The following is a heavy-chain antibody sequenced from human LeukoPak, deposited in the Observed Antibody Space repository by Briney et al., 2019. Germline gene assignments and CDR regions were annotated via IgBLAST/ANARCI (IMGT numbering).Heavy chain of an antibody. D-gene: IGHD5-18*01. J-gene: IGHJ4*02. Sequence: SVKVSCKASGGTFSSYAISWVRQAPGQGLEWMGGIIPIFGTANYAQKFQGRVTITADESTSTAYMGLSSLRSEDTAVYYCARDRGYSYGYGYFDYWGQGTLVTVSS. V-gene: IGHV1-69*13. CDR1: GGTFSSYA. CDR2: IIPIFGTA. CDR3: ARDRGYSYGYGYFDY.